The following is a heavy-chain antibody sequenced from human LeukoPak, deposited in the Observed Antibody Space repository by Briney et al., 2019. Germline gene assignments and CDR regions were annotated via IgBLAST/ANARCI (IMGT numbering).Heavy chain of an antibody. D-gene: IGHD2-15*01. CDR1: GYSFTSYW. V-gene: IGHV5-51*01. CDR2: IYSGDSDT. J-gene: IGHJ5*02. CDR3: ARAVYGGSCYSGWFDP. Sequence: GESLKISCKGSGYSFTSYWIGWVRQMPGKGLEWMGIIYSGDSDTRYSPSFQGQVTISADKSISTAYLQWSSLKASDTAMYYCARAVYGGSCYSGWFDPWGQGTLVTVSS.